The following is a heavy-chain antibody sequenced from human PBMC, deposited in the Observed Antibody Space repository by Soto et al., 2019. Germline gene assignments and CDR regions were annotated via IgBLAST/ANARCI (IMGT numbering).Heavy chain of an antibody. CDR3: ARDSASSGVFT. CDR1: GGSISSSNW. J-gene: IGHJ3*01. D-gene: IGHD6-19*01. Sequence: QEQLQESGPGLVKPSGTLSLTCAVTGGSISSSNWWTWVRQPPGEGLEWVGEISRSGTTNYKPSLKSRVSISVDKSRNEFSLNLGSVTAADTAMYYCARDSASSGVFTWGQGTMVTVSS. V-gene: IGHV4-4*02. CDR2: ISRSGTT.